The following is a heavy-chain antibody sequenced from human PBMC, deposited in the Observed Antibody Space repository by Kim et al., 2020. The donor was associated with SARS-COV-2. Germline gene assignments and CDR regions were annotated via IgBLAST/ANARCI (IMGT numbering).Heavy chain of an antibody. J-gene: IGHJ4*02. D-gene: IGHD1-1*01. CDR3: ARDLGNPLRNFDY. V-gene: IGHV1-18*01. Sequence: NYATKFQGRVTMTTDTPTRTAYMGLRSLSSDDTAVYYCARDLGNPLRNFDYWGQGALVTVSS.